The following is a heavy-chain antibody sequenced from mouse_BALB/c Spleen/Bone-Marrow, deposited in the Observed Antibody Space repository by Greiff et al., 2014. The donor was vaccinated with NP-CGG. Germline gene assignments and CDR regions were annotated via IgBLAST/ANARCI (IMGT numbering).Heavy chain of an antibody. D-gene: IGHD2-1*01. CDR1: GYTFTSYY. V-gene: IGHV1S81*02. Sequence: VQLVESGAELVKPGASVKLSCKASGYTFTSYYMYWVKQRPGQGLEWIGEINPSNGGTNFNEKFKNKATLTVDKSSSTAYMRLSSLIFEDSAVYYCTRSNGNWFAYWGQGTLVTVSA. J-gene: IGHJ3*01. CDR2: INPSNGGT. CDR3: TRSNGNWFAY.